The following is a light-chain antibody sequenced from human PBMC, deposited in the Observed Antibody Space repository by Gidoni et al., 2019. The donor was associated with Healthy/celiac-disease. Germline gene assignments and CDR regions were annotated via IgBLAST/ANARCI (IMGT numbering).Light chain of an antibody. V-gene: IGLV1-47*01. Sequence: QSVLTQPPSAXXTPGQRVTISCSGSSSNIGSNYVYWYQQLPGTAPKLLIYRNNQRPSGVPDRFSGSKSGTSASLAISGLRSEDEADYYCAAWDDSLSAHVVFGGGXKLTVL. J-gene: IGLJ2*01. CDR1: SSNIGSNY. CDR3: AAWDDSLSAHVV. CDR2: RNN.